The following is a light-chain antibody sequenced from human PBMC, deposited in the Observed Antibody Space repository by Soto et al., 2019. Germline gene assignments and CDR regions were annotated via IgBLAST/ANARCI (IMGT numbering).Light chain of an antibody. Sequence: QSALTQPASVSGSPGQSITISCTGTSSDIGGYNYVSWYQHHPGKAPKLMIYEVSNRPSGVSNRFSGSKSGNTASLTISGLRAEDEADYHCSSYTSRTTFVIFGGGTKLTVL. J-gene: IGLJ2*01. CDR1: SSDIGGYNY. CDR3: SSYTSRTTFVI. CDR2: EVS. V-gene: IGLV2-14*01.